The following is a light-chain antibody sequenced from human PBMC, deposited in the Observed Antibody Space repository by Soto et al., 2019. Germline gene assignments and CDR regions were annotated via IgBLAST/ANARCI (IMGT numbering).Light chain of an antibody. Sequence: EIVLTQSPGTLSLSPGERAALSCRGSQSVSSSYLAWYQQKPGQAPRLLIYGASSRATGIPARFSGSGSGTDFTLTITTLEPEDFAVYFCQQRANWPPVTFGQGTKVDI. J-gene: IGKJ1*01. CDR2: GAS. V-gene: IGKV3D-20*02. CDR1: QSVSSSY. CDR3: QQRANWPPVT.